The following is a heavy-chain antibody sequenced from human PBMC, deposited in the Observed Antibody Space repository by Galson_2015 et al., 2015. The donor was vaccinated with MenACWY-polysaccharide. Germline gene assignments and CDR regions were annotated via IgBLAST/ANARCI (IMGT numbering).Heavy chain of an antibody. CDR2: ISYDGSNK. D-gene: IGHD3-22*01. CDR3: AKGLSDSSGYYFDY. CDR1: GFTFSSYG. V-gene: IGHV3-30*18. Sequence: SLRLSCAASGFTFSSYGMHWVRQAPGKGLEWVAVISYDGSNKYYADSVKGRFTISRDNSKNTLYLQMNSLRAEDTAVYYCAKGLSDSSGYYFDYWGQGTLVTVSS. J-gene: IGHJ4*02.